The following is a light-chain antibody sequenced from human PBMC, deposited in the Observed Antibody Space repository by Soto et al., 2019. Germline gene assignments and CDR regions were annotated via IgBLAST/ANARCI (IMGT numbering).Light chain of an antibody. CDR2: GAS. CDR1: QSVSSSY. CDR3: QQYGSSLI. J-gene: IGKJ3*01. Sequence: EIXLPQSPGTLSLSPGERATLSCRASQSVSSSYLAWYQQKPGQAPRLLIYGASSRATGIPDRFSGSGSGTDFTLTISRLEPEDFAVYYCQQYGSSLIFGPGTKVDIK. V-gene: IGKV3-20*01.